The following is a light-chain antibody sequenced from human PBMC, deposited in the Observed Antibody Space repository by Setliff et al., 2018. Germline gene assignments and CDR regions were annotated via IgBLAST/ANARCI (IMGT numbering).Light chain of an antibody. V-gene: IGLV2-14*01. CDR2: AVN. J-gene: IGLJ1*01. CDR3: GSYARSSAPYV. Sequence: QSALTQPASVSGYPGQSITISCAGTSSDVGAYNYVSWYQAKPGKAPKLLIYAVNNRPSGVSDRFSGPKSGNTASLTISALQAEDEADYYCGSYARSSAPYVFGTGTKVTV. CDR1: SSDVGAYNY.